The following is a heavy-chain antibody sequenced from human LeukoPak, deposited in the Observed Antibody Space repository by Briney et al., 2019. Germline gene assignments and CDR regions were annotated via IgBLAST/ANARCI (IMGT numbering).Heavy chain of an antibody. D-gene: IGHD6-19*01. CDR1: GFTFSSYT. Sequence: QAGGSLRLSCAASGFTFSSYTMNWVRQAPGKGLEWVSSISGSDGRTFYADSVKGRFTISRANSQNTVYMQMSSLRAEDTALYYCTSRGGSNGWGAFAYWGQGTLITVSS. CDR2: ISGSDGRT. CDR3: TSRGGSNGWGAFAY. J-gene: IGHJ4*02. V-gene: IGHV3-23*01.